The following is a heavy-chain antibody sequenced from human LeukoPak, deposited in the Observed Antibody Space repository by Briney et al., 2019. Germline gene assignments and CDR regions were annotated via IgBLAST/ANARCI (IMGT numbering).Heavy chain of an antibody. V-gene: IGHV3-15*01. Sequence: GGSLRLSCAASGFTFSNAWMSWVRQAPGKGLEWVGRIKSKTDGGTTDYAAPVKGRFTISRDDSKNTLYLQMNSLKTEDTAAYYCTTDSGVLLWFGEFDYWGQGTLVTVSS. CDR3: TTDSGVLLWFGEFDY. CDR2: IKSKTDGGTT. D-gene: IGHD3-10*01. CDR1: GFTFSNAW. J-gene: IGHJ4*02.